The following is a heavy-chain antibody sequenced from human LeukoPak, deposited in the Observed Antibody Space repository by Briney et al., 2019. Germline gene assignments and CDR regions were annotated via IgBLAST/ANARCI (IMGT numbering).Heavy chain of an antibody. D-gene: IGHD3-10*01. CDR3: AHSHPAIITAVNRYFDY. Sequence: GSGPTLVNPTETLTLTCSFSGMSLSDTGVAVGWIRQPPGKAPEWLALIYWNGDKRYSPSLKSRLTISKDTSKDQVVLAMSNMDPVDTGTYYCAHSHPAIITAVNRYFDYWGQGTLVTVSS. V-gene: IGHV2-5*01. J-gene: IGHJ4*02. CDR1: GMSLSDTGVA. CDR2: IYWNGDK.